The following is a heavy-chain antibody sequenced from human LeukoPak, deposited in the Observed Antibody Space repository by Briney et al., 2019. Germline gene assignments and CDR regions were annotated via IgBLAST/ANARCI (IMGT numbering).Heavy chain of an antibody. CDR3: ARDGSYSGSYSP. Sequence: GGSLRLSCAASGFTFSSYNMNWVRQAPGKGLEWVSSISSSSSFIYYADSVKGRLTISRDNAKNSLYLQMNSLRAEDTAVYYCARDGSYSGSYSPWGQGTLVTVSS. CDR1: GFTFSSYN. D-gene: IGHD1-26*01. J-gene: IGHJ5*02. V-gene: IGHV3-21*01. CDR2: ISSSSSFI.